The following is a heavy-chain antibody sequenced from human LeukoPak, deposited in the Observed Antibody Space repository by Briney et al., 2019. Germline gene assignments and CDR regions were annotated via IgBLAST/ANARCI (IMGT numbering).Heavy chain of an antibody. CDR3: AATVHYCSGGGCYNHYYGMDV. V-gene: IGHV1-2*02. Sequence: ASVKASCKASGYTFTGYYMHWVRQAPGQGLEWMGWINPNSGGTNSAQKFQERVTITRDMSTSTAYMELSGLRSEDTAVYYCAATVHYCSGGGCYNHYYGMDVWGRGTTVTVSS. CDR2: INPNSGGT. CDR1: GYTFTGYY. J-gene: IGHJ6*02. D-gene: IGHD2-15*01.